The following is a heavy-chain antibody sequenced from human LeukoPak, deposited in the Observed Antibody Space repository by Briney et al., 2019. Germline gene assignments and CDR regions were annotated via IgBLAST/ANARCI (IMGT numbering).Heavy chain of an antibody. CDR1: GYTFTSYD. Sequence: GASVKVSCKASGYTFTSYDINWVRQAPGQGLEWMGWMNPNSGNTGYAQKFQGRVTITRNTSISTAYMELSSLRSEDTAVYYCARGRLGYCSSTSCRRGWFDPWGQGTLVTVSS. D-gene: IGHD2-2*01. CDR3: ARGRLGYCSSTSCRRGWFDP. CDR2: MNPNSGNT. J-gene: IGHJ5*02. V-gene: IGHV1-8*03.